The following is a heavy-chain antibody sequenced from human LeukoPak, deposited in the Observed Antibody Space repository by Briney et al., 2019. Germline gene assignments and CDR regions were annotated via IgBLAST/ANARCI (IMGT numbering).Heavy chain of an antibody. J-gene: IGHJ6*02. Sequence: GGSLRLSCAASGFTFSSYAMSWVRQAPGKGLEWVSAIGGSGGSTYYADSVKGRFTISRDNSKNTLYLQMNSLRAEDTAVYYCAKDGGDYDFWSGYYTNVYYYGMDVWGQGTTVTVSS. CDR1: GFTFSSYA. CDR2: IGGSGGST. V-gene: IGHV3-23*01. CDR3: AKDGGDYDFWSGYYTNVYYYGMDV. D-gene: IGHD3-3*01.